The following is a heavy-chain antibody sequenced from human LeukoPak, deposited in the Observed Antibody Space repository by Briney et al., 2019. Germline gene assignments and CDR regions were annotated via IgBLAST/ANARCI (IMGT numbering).Heavy chain of an antibody. V-gene: IGHV3-21*01. Sequence: GGSLRLSCEASGFSFRISSMSWVRQAPGKGLEWVSSISSSSSYVYYADSVKGRFTISRDNAKNSLFLHMNSLRAEDTAFSYCAPHPSVGTTICYFDLWGQGSLVSVSS. D-gene: IGHD3-3*01. CDR2: ISSSSSYV. CDR3: APHPSVGTTICYFDL. J-gene: IGHJ4*02. CDR1: GFSFRISS.